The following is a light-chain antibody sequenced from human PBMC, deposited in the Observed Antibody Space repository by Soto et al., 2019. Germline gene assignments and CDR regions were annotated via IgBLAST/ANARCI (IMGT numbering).Light chain of an antibody. V-gene: IGKV3-15*01. J-gene: IGKJ1*01. Sequence: EIEMTQSPATLSVSPGERATLSCRASQSVGSSLAWYQQKPGQAPRLLIYGASTRASGIPARFSGSGSGTEFTLTISSLQSEDFAVYYCQQFNDWRWTFGQGTKVDIK. CDR1: QSVGSS. CDR2: GAS. CDR3: QQFNDWRWT.